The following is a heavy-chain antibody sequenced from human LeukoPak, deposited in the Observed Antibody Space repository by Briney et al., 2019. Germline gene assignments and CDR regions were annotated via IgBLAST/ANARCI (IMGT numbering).Heavy chain of an antibody. CDR1: GYTFSGFY. V-gene: IGHV1-2*02. CDR3: AKDRYGDYEAPFHYYMDA. J-gene: IGHJ6*03. Sequence: ASVKVSCKASGYTFSGFYIHWVRQAPGQGLEWMGWINPNSGVTNYAQKLQGRVAITRDTSIDTAYMQLSRLRSDDTAVYYCAKDRYGDYEAPFHYYMDAWGRGTTVTVSS. CDR2: INPNSGVT. D-gene: IGHD5-12*01.